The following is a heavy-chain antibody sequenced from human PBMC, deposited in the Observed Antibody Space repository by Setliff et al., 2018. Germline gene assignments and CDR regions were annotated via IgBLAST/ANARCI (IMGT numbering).Heavy chain of an antibody. V-gene: IGHV4-34*01. J-gene: IGHJ4*02. CDR2: INHSGST. CDR3: ARLSPYNTGPPFDY. Sequence: PSETLSLTCAVYGESFSGHYWSWIRQPPGKGLEWIGEINHSGSTNYNPSLKSRVTISVDTSKNLFSLKLNSVTAADTAVYYCARLSPYNTGPPFDYWGQGTLVTVSS. CDR1: GESFSGHY. D-gene: IGHD2-8*02.